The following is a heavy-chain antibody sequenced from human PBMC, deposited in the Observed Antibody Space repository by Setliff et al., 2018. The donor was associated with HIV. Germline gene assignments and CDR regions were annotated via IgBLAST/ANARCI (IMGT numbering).Heavy chain of an antibody. J-gene: IGHJ4*02. V-gene: IGHV4-4*08. CDR1: GGSISSYY. Sequence: SETLSLTCTVSGGSISSYYWSWIRQPPGKGLEWIGHIYIGGTNYNPSLKSRVTISADTSKNQFSLKLSSVTAADTAVYYCARTYSSSWYSSHLWVDYWGQGTLVTVSS. D-gene: IGHD6-13*01. CDR3: ARTYSSSWYSSHLWVDY. CDR2: IYIGGT.